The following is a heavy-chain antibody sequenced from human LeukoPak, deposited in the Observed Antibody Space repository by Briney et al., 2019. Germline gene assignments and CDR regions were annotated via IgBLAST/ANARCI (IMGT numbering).Heavy chain of an antibody. D-gene: IGHD4-23*01. CDR1: GFTFSNFA. CDR3: AKMDYGGNPFDY. J-gene: IGHJ4*02. Sequence: GGSLRLSCAASGFTFSNFAMNWVRQAPGKGLEWVSTISGSGGNTYYADSVKGRFTISRDNSRTTLYLQMNSLRAEDTAVYYCAKMDYGGNPFDYWGQGTLVTVSS. V-gene: IGHV3-23*01. CDR2: ISGSGGNT.